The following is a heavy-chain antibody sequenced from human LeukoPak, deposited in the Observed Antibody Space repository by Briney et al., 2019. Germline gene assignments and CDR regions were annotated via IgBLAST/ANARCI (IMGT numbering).Heavy chain of an antibody. D-gene: IGHD3-22*01. CDR3: CTDIGITMILLGYFDL. J-gene: IGHJ2*01. Sequence: PGGSLRLSCAASGFTFSNARMSWVRQAPGKGLEWVGRIKSKVDGGTTDYGAPVRGRFTISRDDSKNTLYLQMNNLKTEGTGVYYCCTDIGITMILLGYFDLWGRGTLVTVSS. V-gene: IGHV3-15*01. CDR1: GFTFSNAR. CDR2: IKSKVDGGTT.